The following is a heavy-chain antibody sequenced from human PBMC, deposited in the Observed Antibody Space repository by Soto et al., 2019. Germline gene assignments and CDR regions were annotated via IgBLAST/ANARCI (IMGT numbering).Heavy chain of an antibody. CDR2: INPASGST. CDR1: GYTFTHYY. Sequence: QVQLVQSGAEVKKPGASVKLSCRTSGYTFTHYYIHWVRQAPGQGLEWLAIINPASGSTNYAQDFQGRVTLTMDTCTTTVYMELSSLRAEDTAIFSCARDLAAGDYWGQGTLVTVSS. D-gene: IGHD6-13*01. V-gene: IGHV1-46*01. J-gene: IGHJ4*02. CDR3: ARDLAAGDY.